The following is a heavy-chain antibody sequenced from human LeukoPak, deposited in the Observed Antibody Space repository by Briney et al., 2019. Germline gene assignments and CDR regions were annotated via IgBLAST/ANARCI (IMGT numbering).Heavy chain of an antibody. V-gene: IGHV4-39*07. Sequence: PSETLSLTCTVSGGSISSSSYYWGWIRQPPGKGLEWIGSIYYSGSTYYNPSLKSRVTISVDTSKNQFSLKLSSVTAADTAVYYCARDFVRDDSNSRPYSSSFLTPYYFDYWGQGTLVTVSS. CDR2: IYYSGST. CDR3: ARDFVRDDSNSRPYSSSFLTPYYFDY. J-gene: IGHJ4*02. D-gene: IGHD6-13*01. CDR1: GGSISSSSYY.